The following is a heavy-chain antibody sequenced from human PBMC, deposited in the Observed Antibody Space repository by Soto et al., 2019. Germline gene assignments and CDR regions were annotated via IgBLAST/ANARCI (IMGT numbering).Heavy chain of an antibody. CDR2: ISGSGGST. J-gene: IGHJ6*02. CDR1: GFTFSSYA. V-gene: IGHV3-23*04. CDR3: AKDIYCSSTSCYNYYGMDV. D-gene: IGHD2-2*02. Sequence: EVQLVESGGGLVQPGGSLRLSCAASGFTFSSYAMSWVRQAPGKGLEWVSAISGSGGSTYYADSVKGRFTISRDNSKNTLYLQMNSLRAEDTAVYYCAKDIYCSSTSCYNYYGMDVWGQGTTVTVSS.